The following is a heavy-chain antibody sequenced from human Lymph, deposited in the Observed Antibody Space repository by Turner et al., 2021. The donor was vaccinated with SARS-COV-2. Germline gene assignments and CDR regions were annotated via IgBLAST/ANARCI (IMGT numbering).Heavy chain of an antibody. D-gene: IGHD2-8*01. V-gene: IGHV4-30-4*01. J-gene: IGHJ4*02. CDR1: GGSISSGDYY. Sequence: QVQLQASGPGLVKPSQTLSLTCTVSGGSISSGDYYWGWIRQPPGKGLEWIGYIYYSGSTFNNPYLKSRVTISVDTSKNQFSLKLSSVTAADTAVYYCARVVVLRRAYFDYWGQGTLVTVSS. CDR3: ARVVVLRRAYFDY. CDR2: IYYSGST.